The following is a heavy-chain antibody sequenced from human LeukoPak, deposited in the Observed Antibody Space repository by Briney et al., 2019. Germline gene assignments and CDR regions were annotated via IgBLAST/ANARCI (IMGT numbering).Heavy chain of an antibody. CDR3: ARDGPTSVL. V-gene: IGHV4-31*03. J-gene: IGHJ4*02. CDR1: GGSVSSGSYY. CDR2: SHYSGTS. D-gene: IGHD1-1*01. Sequence: PSETLSLTCTVSGGSVSSGSYYWSWIRQQPGKGLEWIGYSHYSGTSYYSTSLKSRIAISIDTSKNQFSLKLSSVTAADTAVYYCARDGPTSVLWGQGTLVTVSS.